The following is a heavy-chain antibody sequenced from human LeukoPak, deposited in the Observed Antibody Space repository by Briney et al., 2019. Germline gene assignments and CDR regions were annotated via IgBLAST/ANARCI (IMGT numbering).Heavy chain of an antibody. Sequence: GGSLRLSCAASGFTVSSNYMSWVRQAPGKGLEWVSVIYSGGSTYYADSVKGRFTISRDNSKNTLYLQMNSLRAEDTAVYYCAKASAMIVVVSKHFDYWGQGTLVTVSS. V-gene: IGHV3-53*01. CDR3: AKASAMIVVVSKHFDY. CDR2: IYSGGST. J-gene: IGHJ4*02. CDR1: GFTVSSNY. D-gene: IGHD3-22*01.